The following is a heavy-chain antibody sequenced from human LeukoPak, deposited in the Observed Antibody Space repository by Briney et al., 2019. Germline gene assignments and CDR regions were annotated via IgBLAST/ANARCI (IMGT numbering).Heavy chain of an antibody. D-gene: IGHD2-8*02. J-gene: IGHJ5*02. V-gene: IGHV3-74*01. Sequence: GGSLRLSCAASKFSFSSYWMHWVRHAPGKGLVWVSRINSDGSRTNYADSVKGRFTISRDNAKNTLYLQMSSLRAEDTAVYYCARVLTGSWDWFDPWGQGTLVTVSS. CDR1: KFSFSSYW. CDR3: ARVLTGSWDWFDP. CDR2: INSDGSRT.